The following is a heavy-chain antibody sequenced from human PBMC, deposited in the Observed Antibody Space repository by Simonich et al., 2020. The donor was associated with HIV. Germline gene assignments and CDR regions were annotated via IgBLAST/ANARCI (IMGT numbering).Heavy chain of an antibody. CDR3: SRAWSGVTTPSDY. Sequence: ESGGGVVQPGRSLRLSCAASGFTFINYAMHWVRQAPGKGLEWVAVGWYDGTSKFYADSVQGRFTLSRDNSKNTLYLQMNSLRAEDTAVYYCSRAWSGVTTPSDYWGQGTVVTVSS. D-gene: IGHD3-3*01. J-gene: IGHJ4*02. CDR1: GFTFINYA. CDR2: GWYDGTSK. V-gene: IGHV3-33*08.